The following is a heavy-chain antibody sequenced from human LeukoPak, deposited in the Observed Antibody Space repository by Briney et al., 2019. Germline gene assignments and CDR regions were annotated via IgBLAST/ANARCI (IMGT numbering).Heavy chain of an antibody. CDR2: ISYDGSNK. J-gene: IGHJ4*02. Sequence: PGRSLRLSCAASGFTFSSYGMHWVRQAPGKGLEWVAVISYDGSNKYYADSVKGRFTISRDNSKNTLYLQMNSLRAEDTAVYYCAKVAGVLWFGELDNFDYWGQGTLVTVSS. CDR1: GFTFSSYG. D-gene: IGHD3-10*01. CDR3: AKVAGVLWFGELDNFDY. V-gene: IGHV3-30*18.